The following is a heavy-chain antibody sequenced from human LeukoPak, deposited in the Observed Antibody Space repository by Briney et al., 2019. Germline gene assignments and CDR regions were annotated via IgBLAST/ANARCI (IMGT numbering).Heavy chain of an antibody. CDR2: IYYSGST. CDR3: ARGPGGWYFY. V-gene: IGHV4-59*01. D-gene: IGHD6-19*01. CDR1: GGSISSYY. J-gene: IGHJ4*02. Sequence: SETLSLTCTDSGGSISSYYWSWIRQPPGKGLEWIGYIYYSGSTNYNPSLKSRVTISVDTSKNQFSLKLSSVTAADTAVYYCARGPGGWYFYWGQGTLVTVSS.